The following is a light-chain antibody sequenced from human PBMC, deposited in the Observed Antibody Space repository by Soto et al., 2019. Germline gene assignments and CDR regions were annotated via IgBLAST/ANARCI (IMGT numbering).Light chain of an antibody. CDR2: ANT. CDR1: TSNIGAGYD. CDR3: QSYDIKLSSPV. J-gene: IGLJ2*01. Sequence: QSVMTQPPLVSGAPGQRVTISCAGNTSNIGAGYDVHWYQQFPGTAPRLVIHANTNRPSGVPDRFSGSKSGTSASLAITGLQADDEADYHCQSYDIKLSSPVFGGGTKLTVL. V-gene: IGLV1-40*01.